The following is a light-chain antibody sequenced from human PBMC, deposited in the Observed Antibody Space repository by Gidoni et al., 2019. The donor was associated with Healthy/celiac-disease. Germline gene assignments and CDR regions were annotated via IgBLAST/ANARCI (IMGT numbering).Light chain of an antibody. Sequence: DIVIPQSPDSLAVPLGERATSNCKSSQSVLYSYNNKSYLAWYQQKPGQPPKLLIYWASTRESGVPDRFSGSGSGTDFTLTISSLQAEDVAVYYCQQYYSTPYSFGQGTKLEIK. CDR2: WAS. CDR1: QSVLYSYNNKSY. J-gene: IGKJ2*03. CDR3: QQYYSTPYS. V-gene: IGKV4-1*01.